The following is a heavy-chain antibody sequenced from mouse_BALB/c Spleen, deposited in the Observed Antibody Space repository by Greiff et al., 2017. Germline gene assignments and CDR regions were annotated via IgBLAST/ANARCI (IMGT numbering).Heavy chain of an antibody. Sequence: EVQLVESGPCLVTPSQSLSLTCTVTGYSITSDYAWNWIRQFPGNKLEWMGYISYSGSTSYNPSLKSRISNTRDTSKNQFILRLNAVTTEDTATHDCARRHRYDFYAMDYWGQGTSVTVSA. CDR3: ARRHRYDFYAMDY. J-gene: IGHJ4*01. V-gene: IGHV3-2*02. CDR1: GYSITSDYA. CDR2: ISYSGST. D-gene: IGHD2-14*01.